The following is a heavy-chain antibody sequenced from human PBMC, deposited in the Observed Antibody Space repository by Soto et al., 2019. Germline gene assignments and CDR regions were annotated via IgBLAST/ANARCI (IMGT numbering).Heavy chain of an antibody. V-gene: IGHV3-23*01. CDR3: AKGIKWELHLDY. D-gene: IGHD1-26*01. CDR2: ISDSGVST. J-gene: IGHJ4*02. Sequence: GSLRLSCAASGLTSSNFAMSCVRQAPGKWLEWVSAISDSGVSTYYADSVKGRFTISRDSSKNTLYLQMNSLRADDPAVYYCAKGIKWELHLDYWGQGTLLTVSS. CDR1: GLTSSNFA.